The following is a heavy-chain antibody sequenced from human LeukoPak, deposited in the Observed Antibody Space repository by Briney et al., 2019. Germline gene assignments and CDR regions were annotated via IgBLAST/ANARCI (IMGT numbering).Heavy chain of an antibody. CDR2: LSGSGGST. CDR1: GFTFSSYA. Sequence: GGSLRLSCAASGFTFSSYAMSWVRQAPGKGLEWVSALSGSGGSTYYGGSVKGRFTISRDNSKNTLYLQMNSLRAEDTAVYYCARDWPVWNRLGYFDYWGQGTLVTVSS. V-gene: IGHV3-23*01. D-gene: IGHD7-27*01. CDR3: ARDWPVWNRLGYFDY. J-gene: IGHJ4*02.